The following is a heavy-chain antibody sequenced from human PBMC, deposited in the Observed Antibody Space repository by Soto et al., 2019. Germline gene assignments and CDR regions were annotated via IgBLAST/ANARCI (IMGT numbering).Heavy chain of an antibody. CDR3: ARGLYYYDSSGYWGY. J-gene: IGHJ4*02. Sequence: GGSLRLACAASGFTFSDYYMSWIRQAPGKGLEWISYISSSGSTIYYADSVKGRFTISRDNAKNSLYLQMNSLRAEDTAVYYCARGLYYYDSSGYWGYWGQGTLVTVSS. CDR2: ISSSGSTI. D-gene: IGHD3-22*01. CDR1: GFTFSDYY. V-gene: IGHV3-11*01.